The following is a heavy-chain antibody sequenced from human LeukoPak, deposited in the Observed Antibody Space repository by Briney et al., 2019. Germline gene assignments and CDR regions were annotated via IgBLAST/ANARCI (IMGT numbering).Heavy chain of an antibody. CDR2: IYPDDSDT. CDR3: ARLAFCTNAVCFSNYYYSMDV. Sequence: GESLKISCKGSGYSFTSYWIGWVRQLPGKGLEWMGIIYPDDSDTKYSPSFQGQVTISADKSISTAYLQWSSLKASDTAMYYCARLAFCTNAVCFSNYYYSMDVWGRGTTVTVSS. V-gene: IGHV5-51*01. D-gene: IGHD2-8*01. J-gene: IGHJ6*03. CDR1: GYSFTSYW.